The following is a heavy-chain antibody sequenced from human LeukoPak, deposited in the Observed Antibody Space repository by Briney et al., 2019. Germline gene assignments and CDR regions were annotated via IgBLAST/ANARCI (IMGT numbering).Heavy chain of an antibody. CDR1: GYTFTSYG. CDR3: ARVGPRVSSSSAFDI. CDR2: ISAYNGNT. Sequence: ASVKVSCKASGYTFTSYGISWVRQALGQGLEWMGWISAYNGNTNYAQKLQGRVTMTTDTSTSTAYMELRSLRSDDTAVYYCARVGPRVSSSSAFDIWGQGTMVTVSS. V-gene: IGHV1-18*01. D-gene: IGHD6-13*01. J-gene: IGHJ3*02.